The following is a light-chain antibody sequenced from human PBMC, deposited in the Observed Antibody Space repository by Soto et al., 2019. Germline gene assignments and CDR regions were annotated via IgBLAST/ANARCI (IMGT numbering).Light chain of an antibody. V-gene: IGKV3-20*01. CDR2: GAS. CDR1: QSVGKNF. Sequence: EIVLTQSPGTLSLSPGERATLSCRASQSVGKNFLAWYQQKPGQAPRFLIYGASSRATGIPERCSGSGSGTDFTLTISRLEPEDFAVYYCQQYASSPRTFGQGTKVEI. J-gene: IGKJ1*01. CDR3: QQYASSPRT.